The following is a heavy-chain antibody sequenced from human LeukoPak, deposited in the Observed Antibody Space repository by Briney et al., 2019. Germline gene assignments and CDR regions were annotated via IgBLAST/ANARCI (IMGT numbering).Heavy chain of an antibody. Sequence: ASVKVSCKASGYTFTDYYIHWVRQAPGQGLECMGRINPNSGGTNYAQKFQGRVTMTRDTSTSTVYMELNRLRSDDTAVYYCARDVVTMVRGVINPVDYWGQGTLVTVSS. CDR1: GYTFTDYY. D-gene: IGHD3-10*01. V-gene: IGHV1-2*06. CDR3: ARDVVTMVRGVINPVDY. CDR2: INPNSGGT. J-gene: IGHJ4*02.